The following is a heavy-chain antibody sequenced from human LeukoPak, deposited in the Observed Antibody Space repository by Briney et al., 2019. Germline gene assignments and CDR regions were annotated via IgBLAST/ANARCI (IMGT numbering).Heavy chain of an antibody. V-gene: IGHV3-30*02. CDR3: VKGRDFYFDY. CDR1: VFTFSDYG. Sequence: GGSLRLSCAASVFTFSDYGMHWVRQAPGKGLEWVTFIRYDGSKKYYADSVKGRFTFSRDNSKNMLYLQMNSLRAGDTAIYYCVKGRDFYFDYCGQGTLVTVSS. CDR2: IRYDGSKK. D-gene: IGHD3/OR15-3a*01. J-gene: IGHJ4*02.